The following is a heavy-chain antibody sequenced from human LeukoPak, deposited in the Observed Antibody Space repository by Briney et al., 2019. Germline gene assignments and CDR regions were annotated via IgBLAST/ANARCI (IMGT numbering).Heavy chain of an antibody. J-gene: IGHJ3*02. CDR2: IKQDGSEK. CDR3: VGPNGAFDI. V-gene: IGHV3-7*01. Sequence: PGGSLRLSCAASGFTFSSHAMSWVRQAPGKGLEWVANIKQDGSEKYYVDSVKGRFTISRDNAKNSLYLQMNSLRAEDTAVYYCVGPNGAFDIWGQGTMVTVSS. CDR1: GFTFSSHA.